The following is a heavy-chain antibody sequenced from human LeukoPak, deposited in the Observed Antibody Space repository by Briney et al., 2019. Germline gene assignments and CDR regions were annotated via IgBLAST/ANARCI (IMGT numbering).Heavy chain of an antibody. V-gene: IGHV3-30*02. CDR3: AKEGGSGGSYWSYYMDV. D-gene: IGHD2-15*01. CDR2: IRYDGSNK. J-gene: IGHJ6*03. CDR1: GFTFSDYA. Sequence: SGGSLRLSCAASGFTFSDYAMIWVRQAPGKGLEWVTFIRYDGSNKYYADSVEGRFTISRDNSKNRVYVQMNSLRADDTALYYCAKEGGSGGSYWSYYMDVWGTGTTVSVSS.